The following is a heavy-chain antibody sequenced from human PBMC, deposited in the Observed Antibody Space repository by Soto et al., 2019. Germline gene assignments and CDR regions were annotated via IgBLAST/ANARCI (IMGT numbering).Heavy chain of an antibody. CDR3: AKDGGFITMIVVVPYYYGMDV. CDR2: IYHGGYT. V-gene: IGHV4-30-2*01. Sequence: SETLSLTCAVSGGSISSGGYSWSWIRQPPGKGLEWIGYIYHGGYTYYNPSLKSRVTISVDRSKNQFSLKLSSVTAADTAVYYCAKDGGFITMIVVVPYYYGMDVWGQGTTVTVSS. CDR1: GGSISSGGYS. J-gene: IGHJ6*02. D-gene: IGHD3-22*01.